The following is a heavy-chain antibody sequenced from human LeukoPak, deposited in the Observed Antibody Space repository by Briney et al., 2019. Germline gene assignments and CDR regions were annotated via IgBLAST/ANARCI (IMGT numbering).Heavy chain of an antibody. D-gene: IGHD3-10*01. Sequence: PSETLSLTCAVYGGSITGYYWSWIRQTPGRGLEWVGEIHYTGATSYNPSLKSRATISTDTSKNQFSLRLSSVTAADTAVYYCARDRADVWGKGTTVTVSS. CDR3: ARDRADV. J-gene: IGHJ6*04. V-gene: IGHV4-34*01. CDR2: IHYTGAT. CDR1: GGSITGYY.